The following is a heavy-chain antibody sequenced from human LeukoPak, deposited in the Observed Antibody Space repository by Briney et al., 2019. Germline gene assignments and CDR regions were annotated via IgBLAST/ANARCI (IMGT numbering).Heavy chain of an antibody. CDR2: IHHSGST. CDR3: ARGGPHYLARLDPFDF. D-gene: IGHD6-25*01. J-gene: IGHJ4*02. Sequence: KPSETLSLTCAVYGGSFSGYYRTWIRQPPGRGLEWIGEIHHSGSTNYNPSLKSRVTISVDTSRNQFSLKLSSVTAADTAVYYCARGGPHYLARLDPFDFWGQGTLVTVSS. V-gene: IGHV4-34*01. CDR1: GGSFSGYY.